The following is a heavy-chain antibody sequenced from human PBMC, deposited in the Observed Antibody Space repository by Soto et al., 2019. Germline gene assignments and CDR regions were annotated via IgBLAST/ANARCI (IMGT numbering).Heavy chain of an antibody. Sequence: EVQLVESGGGLVQPGGSLRLSCAASGFSFSDYSMTWVRQAPGKGLEWLADIKHDGSEKHYLDSVKGRFTISRDDARNSLYLQISSLRAEDTAVYYCARVGVAAPIDPWGQGTLVTVSS. V-gene: IGHV3-7*01. J-gene: IGHJ5*02. CDR3: ARVGVAAPIDP. D-gene: IGHD6-6*01. CDR2: IKHDGSEK. CDR1: GFSFSDYS.